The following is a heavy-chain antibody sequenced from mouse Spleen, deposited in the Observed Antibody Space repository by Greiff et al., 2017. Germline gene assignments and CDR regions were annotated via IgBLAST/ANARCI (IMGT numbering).Heavy chain of an antibody. Sequence: VQLQQSGAELMKPGASVKISCKATGYTFSSYWIEWVKQRPGHGLEWIGEILPGSGSTNYNEKFKGKATFTADTSSNTAYMQLSSLTSEDSAVYYCALREVRQYAMDYWGQGTSVTVSS. CDR1: GYTFSSYW. V-gene: IGHV1-9*01. D-gene: IGHD2-14*01. J-gene: IGHJ4*01. CDR2: ILPGSGST. CDR3: ALREVRQYAMDY.